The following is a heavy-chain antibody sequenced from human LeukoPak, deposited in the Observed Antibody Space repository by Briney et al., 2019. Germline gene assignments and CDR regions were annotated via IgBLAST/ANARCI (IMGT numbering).Heavy chain of an antibody. CDR2: ISAYNGNT. CDR3: ARDGQTFRSGSYSDPFDY. D-gene: IGHD1-26*01. J-gene: IGHJ4*02. V-gene: IGHV1-18*01. CDR1: GYTFTSYG. Sequence: ASVKVSCKASGYTFTSYGISWVRQAPGQGLEWMGWISAYNGNTNNAQKLQGRVTMTTDTSTSTAYMELRSLRSDDTAVYYCARDGQTFRSGSYSDPFDYWGRGTLVTVSS.